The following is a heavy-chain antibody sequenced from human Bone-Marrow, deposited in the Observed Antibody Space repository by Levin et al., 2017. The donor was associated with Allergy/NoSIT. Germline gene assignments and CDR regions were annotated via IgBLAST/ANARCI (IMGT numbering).Heavy chain of an antibody. D-gene: IGHD6-19*01. Sequence: ETLSLTCAASGFTFSDSAIHWVRQASGKGLEWVGRIRSKTSSYATSFAASVKGRFTISRDDSKNTAYLQINSLKTEDTAVYYCTRAGVSGWEVFDYWGQGTLVTVSS. CDR2: IRSKTSSYAT. V-gene: IGHV3-73*01. CDR3: TRAGVSGWEVFDY. J-gene: IGHJ4*02. CDR1: GFTFSDSA.